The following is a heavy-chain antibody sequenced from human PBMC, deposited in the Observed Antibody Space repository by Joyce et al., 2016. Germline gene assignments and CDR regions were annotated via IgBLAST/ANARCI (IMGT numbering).Heavy chain of an antibody. CDR3: SRLEVVLSAAAKKADWYFDL. V-gene: IGHV4-59*01. J-gene: IGHJ2*01. CDR2: IYSSGNT. Sequence: QVQLQESGQGLVKPSETLSLTCTVSDGSINNNYWGWIRQPPGKGLEWIAYIYSSGNTNYNPSLKSRVTISANTSKNQFSLKLSSVTAADTVLYFWSRLEVVLSAAAKKADWYFDLWGRGTLVTVSS. CDR1: DGSINNNY. D-gene: IGHD2-2*01.